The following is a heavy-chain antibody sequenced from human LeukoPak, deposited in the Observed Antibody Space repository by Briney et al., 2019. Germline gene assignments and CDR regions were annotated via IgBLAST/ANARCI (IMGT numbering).Heavy chain of an antibody. CDR1: GFTFSGYT. V-gene: IGHV3-30-3*01. D-gene: IGHD1-26*01. CDR3: ARDTLWE. CDR2: ISFDGSNK. J-gene: IGHJ4*02. Sequence: PGGSLRLSCAVSGFTFSGYTMHWVRQAPGKGLEWVAVISFDGSNKYYGDSVKGRFTISKDNSKNTLYLQMNSLRPDDTAIYYCARDTLWEWGQGTLVTVSS.